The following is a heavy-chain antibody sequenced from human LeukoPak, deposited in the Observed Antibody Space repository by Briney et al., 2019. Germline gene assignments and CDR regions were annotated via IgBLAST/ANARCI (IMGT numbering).Heavy chain of an antibody. J-gene: IGHJ4*02. D-gene: IGHD2-2*02. CDR1: GFTFASYA. CDR2: ISGSGGST. V-gene: IGHV3-23*01. Sequence: GGSLRLSCAASGFTFASYAMSWVRQAPGKGLEWVSAISGSGGSTYYADSVKGRFTISRDSSNNTLYLQMNSLRAEDTAVYYCAKEAKYCSSTSCYTGLDYWGQGTLVTVSS. CDR3: AKEAKYCSSTSCYTGLDY.